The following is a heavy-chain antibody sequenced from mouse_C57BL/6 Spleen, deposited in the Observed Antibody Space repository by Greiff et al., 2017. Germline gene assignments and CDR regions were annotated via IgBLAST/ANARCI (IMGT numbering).Heavy chain of an antibody. J-gene: IGHJ3*01. CDR2: ISSGSSTI. V-gene: IGHV5-17*01. CDR1: GFTFSDYG. Sequence: EVMLVESGGGLVKPGGSLKLSCAASGFTFSDYGMHWVRQAPEKGLEWVAYISSGSSTIYYADTVKGRFTISRDNAKNTLFLQMTSLRSEDTAMYYCASATPYYYGSSYGAYWGQGTLVTVSA. CDR3: ASATPYYYGSSYGAY. D-gene: IGHD1-1*01.